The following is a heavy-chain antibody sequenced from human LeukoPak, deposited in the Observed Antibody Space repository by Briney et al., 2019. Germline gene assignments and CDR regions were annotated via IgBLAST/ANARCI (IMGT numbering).Heavy chain of an antibody. Sequence: GRSLRLSCAVSGFTFSDYWMNCVRHAPGKGLEWVASIRQDGGEKSYVDSVKGRFTISRDNTKNSLYLQMRSLRAEDKAVYYCARDGTAPGLYFDLWGQGTLVTVSS. CDR1: GFTFSDYW. D-gene: IGHD6-13*01. CDR2: IRQDGGEK. V-gene: IGHV3-7*01. CDR3: ARDGTAPGLYFDL. J-gene: IGHJ4*01.